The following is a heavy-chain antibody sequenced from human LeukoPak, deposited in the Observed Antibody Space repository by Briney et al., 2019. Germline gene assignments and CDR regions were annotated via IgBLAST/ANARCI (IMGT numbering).Heavy chain of an antibody. CDR3: AIYDYVWGSYRYDY. Sequence: SETLSLTCTVSGGSVSSGSYYWSWIRQPPGKGLEWIGYIYYSGSTNYNPSLKSQVTISVDTSKNQFSLKLSSVTAADTAVYYCAIYDYVWGSYRYDYWGQGTLVTVSS. J-gene: IGHJ4*02. D-gene: IGHD3-16*02. CDR2: IYYSGST. V-gene: IGHV4-61*01. CDR1: GGSVSSGSYY.